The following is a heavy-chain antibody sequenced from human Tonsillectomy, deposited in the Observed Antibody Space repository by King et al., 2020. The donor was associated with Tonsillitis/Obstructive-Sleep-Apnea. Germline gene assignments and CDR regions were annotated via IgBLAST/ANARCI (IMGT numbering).Heavy chain of an antibody. CDR3: AREGLAFDI. D-gene: IGHD3/OR15-3a*01. CDR2: INPNNGDT. CDR1: GYTFTGYY. J-gene: IGHJ3*02. Sequence: QLVQSGAEVKKPGASVKVSCKASGYTFTGYYMHWVRQAPGQGLEWMGWINPNNGDTNYAQNFQGRVTMTRDTSISTAYMELSRLTSDDTAMYYCAREGLAFDIWGQGTMVTVSS. V-gene: IGHV1-2*02.